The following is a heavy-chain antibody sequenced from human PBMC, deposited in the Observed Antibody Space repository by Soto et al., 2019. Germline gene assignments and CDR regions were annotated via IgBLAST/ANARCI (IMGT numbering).Heavy chain of an antibody. V-gene: IGHV4-34*01. CDR3: AREAVGATPYYGMDV. CDR1: GGNFRGYD. J-gene: IGHJ6*02. D-gene: IGHD1-26*01. CDR2: INHSGST. Sequence: SETQSLTCAVYGGNFRGYDWSWIRQPPGKGLEWIGEINHSGSTNYNPSLKSRVTISVDTSKNQFSLKLSSVTAADTAVYYCAREAVGATPYYGMDVWGQGTTVTV.